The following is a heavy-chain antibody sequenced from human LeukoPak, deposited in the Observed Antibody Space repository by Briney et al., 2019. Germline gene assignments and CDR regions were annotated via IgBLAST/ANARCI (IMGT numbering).Heavy chain of an antibody. CDR2: TTGSGSYT. V-gene: IGHV3-23*01. CDR3: AKAGDILTGSYYYYYYMDV. D-gene: IGHD3-9*01. Sequence: SGGSLRLSCAASGFTFSSYGMSWVRQAPGKGLEWVSATTGSGSYTYYADSVKGRFTISRDNSKNTLYLQMNSLRAEDTAVYYCAKAGDILTGSYYYYYYMDVWGKGTTVTVSS. J-gene: IGHJ6*03. CDR1: GFTFSSYG.